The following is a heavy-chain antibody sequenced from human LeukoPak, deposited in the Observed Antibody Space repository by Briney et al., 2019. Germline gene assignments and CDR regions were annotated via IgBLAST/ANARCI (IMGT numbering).Heavy chain of an antibody. V-gene: IGHV7-4-1*02. D-gene: IGHD4-17*01. CDR3: ARAAISNDYGDAGIDY. CDR2: INTNTGNP. Sequence: ASVKVSCKASGYTFTSYAMNWVRQAPGQGLEWVGWINTNTGNPTYAQGFTGRFVFSLDTSVSTAYLQISSLKAEDTAVYYCARAAISNDYGDAGIDYWGQGALVTVSS. CDR1: GYTFTSYA. J-gene: IGHJ4*02.